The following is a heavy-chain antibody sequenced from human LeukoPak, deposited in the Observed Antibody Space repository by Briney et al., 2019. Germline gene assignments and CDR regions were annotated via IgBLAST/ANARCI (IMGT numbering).Heavy chain of an antibody. J-gene: IGHJ5*02. CDR2: IIPIFGTA. CDR1: GGTFSSYA. Sequence: GASVKVSCKASGGTFSSYAISWVRQASGQGLEWMGGIIPIFGTANYAQKFQGRVTITRDTSASTAYMELSSLRSEDTAVYYCARDSVQGVVVAASFDWFDPWGQGTLVTVSS. V-gene: IGHV1-69*05. CDR3: ARDSVQGVVVAASFDWFDP. D-gene: IGHD2-15*01.